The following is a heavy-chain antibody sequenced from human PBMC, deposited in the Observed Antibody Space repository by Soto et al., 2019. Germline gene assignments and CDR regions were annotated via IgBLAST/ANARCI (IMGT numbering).Heavy chain of an antibody. D-gene: IGHD6-6*01. V-gene: IGHV1-69*01. CDR2: IIPIFGTA. CDR3: AGCLAARDHYYYYYGMDV. J-gene: IGHJ6*02. CDR1: GGTFSSYA. Sequence: QVQLVQSGAEVKKPGSSVKVSCKASGGTFSSYAISWVRQAPGQGLESMGGIIPIFGTANYAQKFQGRVTITADESTSTAYMELSSLRSEDTAVYYCAGCLAARDHYYYYYGMDVWGQGTTVTASS.